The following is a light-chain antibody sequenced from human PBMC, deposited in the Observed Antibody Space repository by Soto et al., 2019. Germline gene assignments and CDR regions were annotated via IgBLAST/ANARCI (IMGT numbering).Light chain of an antibody. CDR2: GNS. V-gene: IGLV1-40*01. CDR1: SSNIGAGYD. J-gene: IGLJ2*01. Sequence: QSVLTQPPSVSGAPGQRVTISCTGSSSNIGAGYDVHWYQQLPGTAPKLLIYGNSNRPSGVPDRFSGSKSGTSASLAITGLQAEDEADYYCQPYDSSLRGVVFGRGTKLTVL. CDR3: QPYDSSLRGVV.